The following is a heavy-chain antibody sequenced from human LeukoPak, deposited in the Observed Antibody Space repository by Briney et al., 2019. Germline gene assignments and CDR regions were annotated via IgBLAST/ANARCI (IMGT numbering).Heavy chain of an antibody. CDR1: GFTFSSYA. CDR3: ASGIAARFDY. CDR2: ISYDGSNK. D-gene: IGHD6-6*01. V-gene: IGHV3-30-3*01. Sequence: PGGSLRLSCAASGFTFSSYAMHWVRQAPGKGLEWVAVISYDGSNKYYADSVKGRFTISRDNSKNTLYLQMNSLRAEDTAVYYCASGIAARFDYWGQGTLVTVSS. J-gene: IGHJ4*02.